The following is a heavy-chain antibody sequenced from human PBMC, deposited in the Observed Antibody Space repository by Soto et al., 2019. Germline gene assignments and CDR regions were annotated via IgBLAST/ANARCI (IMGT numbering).Heavy chain of an antibody. CDR3: AKFRDDSGYLVEDFFDY. J-gene: IGHJ4*02. V-gene: IGHV3-23*01. CDR1: GFTFSSYA. Sequence: GGSLRLSCAASGFTFSSYAMNWVRQAPGKGLEWISYIGPSHNDIGYAASVKGRFTIFRDNSRNTLYLQMSSLRIEDTAVYYCAKFRDDSGYLVEDFFDYWGQGTVVTVYS. D-gene: IGHD3-22*01. CDR2: IGPSHNDI.